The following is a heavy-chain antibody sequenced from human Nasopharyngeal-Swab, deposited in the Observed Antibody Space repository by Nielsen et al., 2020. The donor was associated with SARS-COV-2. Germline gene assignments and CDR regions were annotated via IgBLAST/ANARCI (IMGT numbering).Heavy chain of an antibody. CDR3: ARESPAAGTAFDI. V-gene: IGHV4-59*13. J-gene: IGHJ3*02. CDR2: IYYSGST. Sequence: SETLSLTCTVSGGSISSYYWSWIRQPPGKGLEWIGYIYYSGSTNCNPSLKSRVTISVDTSTNQFSLKLSSVTAADTAVYYCARESPAAGTAFDIWGQGTMVTVSS. D-gene: IGHD6-13*01. CDR1: GGSISSYY.